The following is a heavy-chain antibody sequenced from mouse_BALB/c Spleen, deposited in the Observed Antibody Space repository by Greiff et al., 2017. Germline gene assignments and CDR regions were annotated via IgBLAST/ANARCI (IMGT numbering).Heavy chain of an antibody. D-gene: IGHD3-3*01. Sequence: VQLQQPGAELVKPGASVKMSCKASGYTFTSYWMHWVKQRPGQGLEWIGTIDPSDSYTSYNQKFKGKATLTVDTSSSTAYMQLSSLTSEDSAVYYCTRGGTGLWFAYWGQGTLVTVSA. V-gene: IGHV1S127*01. CDR1: GYTFTSYW. CDR3: TRGGTGLWFAY. J-gene: IGHJ3*01. CDR2: IDPSDSYT.